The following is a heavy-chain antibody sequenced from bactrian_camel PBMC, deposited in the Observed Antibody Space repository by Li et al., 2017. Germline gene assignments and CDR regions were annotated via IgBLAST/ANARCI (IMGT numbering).Heavy chain of an antibody. CDR2: INGYGIR. CDR1: EYTTRQQC. CDR3: AADYVWSGTAIRGGLPRAQDFNS. V-gene: IGHV3S1*01. J-gene: IGHJ6*01. Sequence: HVQLVESGGGSVQAGGSLRLSCAASEYTTRQQCMAWFRQIPGKELEGVASINGYGIRSYPDSVKGRFTISKDNAKNTLYLQMNSLRTDDTAVYYCAADYVWSGTAIRGGLPRAQDFNSWGQGTQVTVS. D-gene: IGHD1*01.